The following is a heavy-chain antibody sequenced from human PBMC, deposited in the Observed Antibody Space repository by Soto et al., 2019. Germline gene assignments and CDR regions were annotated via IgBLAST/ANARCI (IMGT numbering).Heavy chain of an antibody. CDR1: GGTFSSYT. CDR2: IIPILGIA. J-gene: IGHJ4*02. Sequence: ASVKVSCKASGGTFSSYTISWVRQAPGQGLEWMGRIIPILGIANYAQKIQGRVTITADKSTSTAYMELSSMRSEDTAVYYCARDSVGYYDYWGQGTLVTVSS. CDR3: ARDSVGYYDY. V-gene: IGHV1-69*04.